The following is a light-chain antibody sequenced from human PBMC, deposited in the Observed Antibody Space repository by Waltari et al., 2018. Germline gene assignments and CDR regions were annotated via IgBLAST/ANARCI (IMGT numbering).Light chain of an antibody. CDR1: RDIKNF. J-gene: IGKJ2*01. CDR2: DAS. Sequence: DIQMTQSPSSLSASVGDRVTISCQASRDIKNFLNWYQQKPGKAPTLLIYDASNLEIGVPSRFSGRGSGTHFTLTITNVKPEDVATYYCQLYDDFPPYTFVQATKLDIK. V-gene: IGKV1-33*01. CDR3: QLYDDFPPYT.